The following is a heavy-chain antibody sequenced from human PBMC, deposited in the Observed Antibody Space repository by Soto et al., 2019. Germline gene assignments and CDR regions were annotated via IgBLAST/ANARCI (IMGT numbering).Heavy chain of an antibody. CDR3: AKDLGHWSGNHYGMDV. CDR1: GFTFRSYA. J-gene: IGHJ6*02. CDR2: ISGSGGST. Sequence: QPWGCMGLSCSASGFTFRSYAMSGVRQNPGKGLEWVSAISGSGGSTYYADSVKGRFTISRDNSKNTLYLQMNSLRAEDTAVYYCAKDLGHWSGNHYGMDVWGQGTTVTVSS. D-gene: IGHD3-3*01. V-gene: IGHV3-23*01.